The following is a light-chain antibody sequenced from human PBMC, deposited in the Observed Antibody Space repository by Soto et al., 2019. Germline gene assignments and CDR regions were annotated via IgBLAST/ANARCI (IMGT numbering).Light chain of an antibody. V-gene: IGKV3-15*01. Sequence: EIVMTQSPATLSVSPGERATLSCRASQSVSSNIAWYQQKPGQAPRLLIYGASTRATGIPARFSGSGSGTEFTLTISILQSEDFAVYYCQQYNNWPTWTFGQGTKV. J-gene: IGKJ1*01. CDR2: GAS. CDR3: QQYNNWPTWT. CDR1: QSVSSN.